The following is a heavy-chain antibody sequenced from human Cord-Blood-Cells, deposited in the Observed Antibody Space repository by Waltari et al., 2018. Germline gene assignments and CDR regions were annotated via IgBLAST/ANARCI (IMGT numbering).Heavy chain of an antibody. J-gene: IGHJ2*01. CDR3: ARHRTTWYFDL. Sequence: LQLQESGPGLVKPSEPLFLTCPISSSSISSSSYYWGWLRQPPGKGLEWIGSIYYSGSTYYNPSLKSRVTISVDTSKNQFSLKLSSVTAADTAVYYCARHRTTWYFDLWGRGTLVTVSS. D-gene: IGHD1-1*01. V-gene: IGHV4-39*01. CDR1: SSSISSSSYY. CDR2: IYYSGST.